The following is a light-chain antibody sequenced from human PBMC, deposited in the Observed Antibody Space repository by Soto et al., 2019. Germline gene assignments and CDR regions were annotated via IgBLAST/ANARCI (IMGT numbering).Light chain of an antibody. CDR2: DAS. V-gene: IGKV1-5*01. CDR1: QSISSW. J-gene: IGKJ4*01. Sequence: DIQMTQSPSTLSASVGDRVTITCRASQSISSWLAWYQQKPGKAPKLLIYDASSLESGVPSRFSGSGSGTEFTLTISSLQPDDFATYYCQQYDNPLLTFGGGTKVDIK. CDR3: QQYDNPLLT.